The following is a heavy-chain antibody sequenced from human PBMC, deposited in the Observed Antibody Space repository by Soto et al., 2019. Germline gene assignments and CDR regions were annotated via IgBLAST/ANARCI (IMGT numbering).Heavy chain of an antibody. CDR1: GGTFSSYA. V-gene: IGHV1-69*13. CDR3: ARDVVPRTMVRFDY. CDR2: IIPIFGTA. D-gene: IGHD3-10*01. J-gene: IGHJ4*02. Sequence: SVKVSCKASGGTFSSYAISWVRQAPGQGLEWMGGIIPIFGTANYAQKFQGRVTITADESTGTAYMELSSLRSEDTAVYYCARDVVPRTMVRFDYWGQGTLVTVSS.